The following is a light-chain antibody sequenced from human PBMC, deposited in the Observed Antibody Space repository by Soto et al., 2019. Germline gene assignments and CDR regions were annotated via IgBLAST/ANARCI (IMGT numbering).Light chain of an antibody. CDR2: NTS. Sequence: QAVVTQEPSFSVSPGRTVTLTCGLTSGSVSSSYFPSWYQQTPGQAPRTLIYNTSTRSSGVPDRFSGSILGNKAALTITGAQADDESDYYCVLYMGSGIWVFGGGTKLTVL. CDR1: SGSVSSSYF. J-gene: IGLJ3*02. CDR3: VLYMGSGIWV. V-gene: IGLV8-61*01.